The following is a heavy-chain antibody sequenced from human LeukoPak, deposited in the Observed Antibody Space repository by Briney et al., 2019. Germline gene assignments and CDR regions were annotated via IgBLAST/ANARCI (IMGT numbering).Heavy chain of an antibody. CDR1: GFTFSDYY. V-gene: IGHV3-11*01. D-gene: IGHD6-6*01. Sequence: GGSLRLSCAASGFTFSDYYMTRIRQAPGKGLEWVSYISTGNIIYYADSVKGRFTISRDNAKNSLYLQMSSLRAEDTAVYYCARDRTTYSSSSFDYWGQGTLVTVSS. CDR3: ARDRTTYSSSSFDY. J-gene: IGHJ4*02. CDR2: ISTGNII.